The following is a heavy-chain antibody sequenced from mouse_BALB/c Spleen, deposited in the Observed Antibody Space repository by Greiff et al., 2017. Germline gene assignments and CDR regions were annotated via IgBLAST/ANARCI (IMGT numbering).Heavy chain of an antibody. Sequence: EVKLMESGGGLVQPGGSLKLSCAASGFTFSSYTMSWVRQTPEKRLEWVAYISNGGGSTYYPDTVKGRFTISRDNAKNTLYLQMSSLKSEDTAMYYCARHTFYYAMDYWGQGTSVTVSS. CDR1: GFTFSSYT. CDR2: ISNGGGST. CDR3: ARHTFYYAMDY. V-gene: IGHV5-12-2*01. D-gene: IGHD5-1*01. J-gene: IGHJ4*01.